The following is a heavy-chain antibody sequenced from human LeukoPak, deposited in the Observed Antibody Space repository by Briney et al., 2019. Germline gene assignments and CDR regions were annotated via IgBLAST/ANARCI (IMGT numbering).Heavy chain of an antibody. V-gene: IGHV4-34*01. CDR1: GGSFSGYY. Sequence: PSETLSLTCAVYGGSFSGYYWSWIRQPPGKGLEWIGEINHSGSTNYNPSLKSRVTISVDTSKNQFSLKLSSVTAADTAVYYCAREGSYCSGGSCSYYYYYYYMDVWGKGTTVTVSS. J-gene: IGHJ6*03. D-gene: IGHD2-15*01. CDR3: AREGSYCSGGSCSYYYYYYYMDV. CDR2: INHSGST.